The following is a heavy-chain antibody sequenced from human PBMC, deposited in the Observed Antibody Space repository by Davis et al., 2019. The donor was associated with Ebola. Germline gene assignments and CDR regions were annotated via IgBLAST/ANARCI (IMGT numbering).Heavy chain of an antibody. CDR3: ARLGYDFWSGYSYYFDY. V-gene: IGHV4-59*08. CDR2: IYYRGST. CDR1: GGSVSNYY. J-gene: IGHJ4*02. Sequence: GSLRLSCTVSGGSVSNYYWSWIRQPPGKGLEWIGYIYYRGSTNYNPSLKSRVTILVDTSKNQFSLKLSSVTAADTAVYYCARLGYDFWSGYSYYFDYWGQGTLVTVSS. D-gene: IGHD3-3*01.